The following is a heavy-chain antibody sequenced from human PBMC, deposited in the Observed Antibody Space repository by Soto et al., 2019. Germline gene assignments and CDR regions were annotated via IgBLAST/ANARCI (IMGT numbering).Heavy chain of an antibody. Sequence: LRLSCAASGFTFNNYEFIWVRQSPGKGLEWVSYISKSGTTIYYADSVKGRFTISRDNAKNSVYLQMNSLRAEDTAFYYCAREGAYYFDYWGQGALVTVSS. J-gene: IGHJ4*02. CDR3: AREGAYYFDY. CDR1: GFTFNNYE. V-gene: IGHV3-48*03. CDR2: ISKSGTTI.